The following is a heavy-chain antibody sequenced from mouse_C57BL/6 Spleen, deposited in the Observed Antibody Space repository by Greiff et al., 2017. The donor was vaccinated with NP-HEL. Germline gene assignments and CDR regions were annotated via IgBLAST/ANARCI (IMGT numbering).Heavy chain of an antibody. D-gene: IGHD1-1*01. Sequence: QVQLQQSGAELVRPGTSVKVSCKASGYAFTNYLIEWVKQRPGQGLEWIGVINPGSGGTNYNEKFKGKATLTADKSSSTAYMQLSSLTSEDSAVYFCARSFITTVVFDYWGQGTTLTVSS. CDR1: GYAFTNYL. CDR2: INPGSGGT. J-gene: IGHJ2*01. CDR3: ARSFITTVVFDY. V-gene: IGHV1-54*01.